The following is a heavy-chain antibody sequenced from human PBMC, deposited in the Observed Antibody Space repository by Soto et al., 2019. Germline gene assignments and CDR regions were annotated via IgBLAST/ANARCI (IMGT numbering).Heavy chain of an antibody. CDR1: GFTFSSYA. D-gene: IGHD3-10*01. Sequence: GESLKISCAASGFTFSSYAMSWVRQAPGKGLEWVSAISGSGGSTYYADSVKGRFTISRDNSKNTLYLQMNSLRAEDTAVYYCAKDPYYYGSGSYFDYWGQGTLVTVSS. J-gene: IGHJ4*02. V-gene: IGHV3-23*01. CDR3: AKDPYYYGSGSYFDY. CDR2: ISGSGGST.